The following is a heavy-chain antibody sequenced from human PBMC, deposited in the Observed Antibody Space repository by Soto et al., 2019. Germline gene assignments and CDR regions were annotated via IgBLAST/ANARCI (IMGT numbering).Heavy chain of an antibody. CDR2: ISGSGGST. D-gene: IGHD3-9*01. J-gene: IGHJ4*02. V-gene: IGHV3-23*01. CDR3: AKDGIDILTDYYYY. CDR1: GFTFSSYA. Sequence: GGSLRLSCAASGFTFSSYAMSWVRQAPGKGLEWVSAISGSGGSTYYVDSVKGRFTISRDNSKNTLYLQMNSLRAEDTAVYYCAKDGIDILTDYYYYWGQGTLVTVSS.